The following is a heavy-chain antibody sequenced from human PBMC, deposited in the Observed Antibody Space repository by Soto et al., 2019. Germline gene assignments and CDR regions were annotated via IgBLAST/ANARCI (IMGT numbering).Heavy chain of an antibody. J-gene: IGHJ4*02. CDR1: GFTFSSYW. V-gene: IGHV3-74*01. Sequence: EVQLVESGGGLVQPGGSLRLSCAASGFTFSSYWMHWVRQAPGKGLVWVSRINSDGSGTTYADSLKGRFTISRDNAKNTLYLQRDTLSAEDTAVYYCAVSVDSSVGYLPDYRGQGSLVTVSS. D-gene: IGHD3-22*01. CDR3: AVSVDSSVGYLPDY. CDR2: INSDGSGT.